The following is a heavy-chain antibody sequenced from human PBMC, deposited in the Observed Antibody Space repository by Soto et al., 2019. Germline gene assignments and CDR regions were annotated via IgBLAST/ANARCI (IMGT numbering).Heavy chain of an antibody. D-gene: IGHD6-13*01. CDR2: IYNSGST. Sequence: PSETLSLTCTVSGGSISSSSYYWGWIRQPPGKGLEWIGSIYNSGSTYYNPSLKSRVTISVDTSKNQYSLKLSSVTAADTAVYNCAREGGITAAGLFDYWGQGTLVTVSS. CDR1: GGSISSSSYY. CDR3: AREGGITAAGLFDY. V-gene: IGHV4-39*01. J-gene: IGHJ4*02.